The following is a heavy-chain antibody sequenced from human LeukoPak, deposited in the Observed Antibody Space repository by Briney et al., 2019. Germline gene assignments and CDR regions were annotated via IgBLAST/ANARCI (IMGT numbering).Heavy chain of an antibody. CDR3: AKDHYYDSSGFDI. V-gene: IGHV3-23*01. CDR2: ISGSGGST. CDR1: GFTFSSYS. J-gene: IGHJ3*02. D-gene: IGHD3-22*01. Sequence: GGSLRLSCAASGFTFSSYSMNWVRQAPGKGLEWVSAISGSGGSTYYADSVKGRFTISRDNSKNTLYLQMNSLRAEDTAVYYCAKDHYYDSSGFDIWGQGTMVTVSS.